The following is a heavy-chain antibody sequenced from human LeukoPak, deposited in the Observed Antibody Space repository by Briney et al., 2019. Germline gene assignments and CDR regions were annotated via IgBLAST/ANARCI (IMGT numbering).Heavy chain of an antibody. Sequence: SETLSLTRAVYGGSFSGYYWSWIRQPPGKGLEWIGEINHSGSTNYNPSLKSRVTISVDTSKTQFSLKLSSVTAADTAVYYCATLYGDSRAAGRSSVDYWGQGTLVTVSS. J-gene: IGHJ4*02. CDR3: ATLYGDSRAAGRSSVDY. CDR1: GGSFSGYY. V-gene: IGHV4-34*01. CDR2: INHSGST. D-gene: IGHD4-17*01.